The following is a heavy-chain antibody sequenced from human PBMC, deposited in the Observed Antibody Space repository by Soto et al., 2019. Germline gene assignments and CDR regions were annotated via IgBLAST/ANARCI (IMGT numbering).Heavy chain of an antibody. Sequence: GGSLRLSCAASGFTFSSYAMSWVRQAPGKGLEWVSGITGSGGTIGYADSVKGRFTISRDNAKNSPYLQMNSLRAEDTALYYCAKDFTGTPPFEYFQHWGQGTLVTVSS. D-gene: IGHD1-1*01. CDR1: GFTFSSYA. V-gene: IGHV3-9*01. J-gene: IGHJ1*01. CDR3: AKDFTGTPPFEYFQH. CDR2: ITGSGGTI.